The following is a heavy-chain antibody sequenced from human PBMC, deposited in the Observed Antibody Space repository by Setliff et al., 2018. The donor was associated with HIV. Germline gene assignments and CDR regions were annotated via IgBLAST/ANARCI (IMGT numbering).Heavy chain of an antibody. CDR2: IWYDGSNK. Sequence: GGSLRLSCAASGLTFSNAWMGWVRQAPGKGLEWVAVIWYDGSNKYYADSVKGRFTISRDNSKNTLYLQMNSLRAEDTAVYYCAKAFSKLLIDYWGQGTLVTVSS. CDR3: AKAFSKLLIDY. V-gene: IGHV3-33*06. D-gene: IGHD2-15*01. J-gene: IGHJ4*02. CDR1: GLTFSNAW.